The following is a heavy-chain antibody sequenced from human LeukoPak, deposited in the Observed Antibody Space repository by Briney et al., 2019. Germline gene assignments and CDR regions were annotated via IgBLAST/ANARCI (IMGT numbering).Heavy chain of an antibody. CDR1: GGSISSGSHY. V-gene: IGHV4-39*01. CDR3: ARLSYGSGSHYNFYFDF. J-gene: IGHJ4*02. D-gene: IGHD3-10*01. CDR2: IYYSGNS. Sequence: PSETLSLTCTVSGGSISSGSHYWGWIRQPPGKELERLGNIYYSGNSYYNPSLKSRVTISVDASKNQFSLNLSSVTAADTAVYYCARLSYGSGSHYNFYFDFWGQGTLVTVSA.